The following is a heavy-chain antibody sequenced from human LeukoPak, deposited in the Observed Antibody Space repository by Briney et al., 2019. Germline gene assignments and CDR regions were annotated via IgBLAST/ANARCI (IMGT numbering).Heavy chain of an antibody. CDR1: GFTFTGYY. V-gene: IGHV1-2*02. D-gene: IGHD3-22*01. CDR2: INPNSGGT. Sequence: GASVKVSCKASGFTFTGYYMHWVRQAPGQGLEWMGWINPNSGGTNYAQKFQGRVTMTRDTSISTAYMELSRLRSDDTAVYYCARSPIGYYDSSGYNGVDYWGQGTLVTVSS. CDR3: ARSPIGYYDSSGYNGVDY. J-gene: IGHJ4*02.